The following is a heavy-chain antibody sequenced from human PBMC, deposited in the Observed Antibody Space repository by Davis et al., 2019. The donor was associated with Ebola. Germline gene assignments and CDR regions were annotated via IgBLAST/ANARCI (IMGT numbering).Heavy chain of an antibody. V-gene: IGHV4-39*07. CDR1: GGSISSSSYY. CDR2: INHSGST. D-gene: IGHD6-19*01. Sequence: SETLSLTCTVSGGSISSSSYYWSWIRQPPGKGLEWIGEINHSGSTNYNPSLKSRVTISVDKSKNQFSLKLSSVTAADTAVYYCARDSSGWYGNAFDIWGQGTMVTVSS. J-gene: IGHJ3*02. CDR3: ARDSSGWYGNAFDI.